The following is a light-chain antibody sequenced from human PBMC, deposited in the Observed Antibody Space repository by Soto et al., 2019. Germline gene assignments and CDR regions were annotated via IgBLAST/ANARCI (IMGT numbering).Light chain of an antibody. V-gene: IGKV1-5*03. CDR3: QQYNTYPWT. J-gene: IGKJ1*01. CDR2: KAS. Sequence: DIQMTQSPSTLSASVGDRVTITCRASQSINNRLVWYQQKPGIAPILLIYKASSLQSGVPSRFSGRGSGTEFNFNISSLQPADFATYYCQQYNTYPWTFGHGTKVEI. CDR1: QSINNR.